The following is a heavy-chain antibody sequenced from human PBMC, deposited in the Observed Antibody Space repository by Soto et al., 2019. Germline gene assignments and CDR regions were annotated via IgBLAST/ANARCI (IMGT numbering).Heavy chain of an antibody. CDR1: GGSISSYY. Sequence: PSETLSLTCTVSGGSISSYYWSWIRQPPGKGLEWIGYIYYSGNTYYNPSLKSRVTISVDTSKNQFSLKLSSVIAADTAVYYCARSVDPWGQGTLVTVSS. J-gene: IGHJ5*02. CDR3: ARSVDP. V-gene: IGHV4-59*12. CDR2: IYYSGNT.